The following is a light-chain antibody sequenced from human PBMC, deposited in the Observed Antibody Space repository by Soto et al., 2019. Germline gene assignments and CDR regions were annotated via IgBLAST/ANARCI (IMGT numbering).Light chain of an antibody. CDR2: EVS. Sequence: QSALTPPASVSGSPGQSITISCPGTSSDVGGYNYVSWYQQHPGKAPKLMIYEVSNRPSGVSNRFSGSTSGNTASLTTSGLQAEDEAEPYCSSYTTSSTLRGFRTGTKVTV. V-gene: IGLV2-14*01. CDR1: SSDVGGYNY. CDR3: SSYTTSSTLRG. J-gene: IGLJ1*01.